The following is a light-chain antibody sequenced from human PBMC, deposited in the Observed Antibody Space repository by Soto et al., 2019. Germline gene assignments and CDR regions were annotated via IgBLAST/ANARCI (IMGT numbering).Light chain of an antibody. V-gene: IGKV3-15*01. CDR1: QSISSD. Sequence: EIVLTQSPATLSVSPGERATLSCRASQSISSDLAWYQHKPGQAPRLLIYGASTTATGIPVRFSGSGSGTEFTLTISSLQSEDFAVYYCQQYNNWPRTFGQGNKGDIK. J-gene: IGKJ2*01. CDR2: GAS. CDR3: QQYNNWPRT.